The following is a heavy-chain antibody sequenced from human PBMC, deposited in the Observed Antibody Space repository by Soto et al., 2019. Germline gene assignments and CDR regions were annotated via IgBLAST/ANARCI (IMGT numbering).Heavy chain of an antibody. CDR1: GGSVSSGSYY. CDR3: ARDLNAAGYNCFDP. D-gene: IGHD6-13*01. J-gene: IGHJ5*02. Sequence: SETLSLTCTVSGGSVSSGSYYWSWIRQPPGKGLEWIGYIYYSGSTNYNPSLKSRVTISVDTSKNQFSLKLSSVTAADTAVYYCARDLNAAGYNCFDPWGQGTLVTVSS. V-gene: IGHV4-61*01. CDR2: IYYSGST.